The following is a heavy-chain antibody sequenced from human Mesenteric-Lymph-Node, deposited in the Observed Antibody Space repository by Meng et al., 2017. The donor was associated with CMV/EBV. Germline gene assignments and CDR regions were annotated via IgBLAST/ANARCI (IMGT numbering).Heavy chain of an antibody. CDR2: INHSGST. J-gene: IGHJ6*02. CDR1: GGSFSGYY. Sequence: SETLSLTCAVYGGSFSGYYWSWIRQPPGKGLEWIGEINHSGSTNYNPSLKSRVTISVDTSKNQFSLKLSSVTAADTAVYYCAGGGYCSSTSCYGSWRGYYYYGMDVWGQGTTVTVSS. CDR3: AGGGYCSSTSCYGSWRGYYYYGMDV. V-gene: IGHV4-34*01. D-gene: IGHD2-2*01.